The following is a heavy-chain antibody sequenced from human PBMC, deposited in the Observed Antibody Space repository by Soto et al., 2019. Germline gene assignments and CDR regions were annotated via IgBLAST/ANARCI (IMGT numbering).Heavy chain of an antibody. J-gene: IGHJ4*02. Sequence: PGGSLRLSCAASGFTFSTYEMNWVRQAPGKGLEWVSYISGSSIIIYYADSVKGRFTISRDNAKNSLYLQLNSLRAEDTAVYYCPNDFWSAYWWGPGPLVTLSS. CDR2: ISGSSIII. V-gene: IGHV3-48*03. D-gene: IGHD3-3*01. CDR3: PNDFWSAYW. CDR1: GFTFSTYE.